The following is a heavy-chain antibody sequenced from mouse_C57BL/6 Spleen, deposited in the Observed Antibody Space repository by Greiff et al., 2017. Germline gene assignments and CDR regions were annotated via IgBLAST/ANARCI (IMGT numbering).Heavy chain of an antibody. CDR3: ARIDYGSSFDY. J-gene: IGHJ2*01. V-gene: IGHV5-17*01. D-gene: IGHD1-1*01. CDR1: GFTFSDYG. CDR2: ISSGSSTI. Sequence: EVKLVESGGGLVKPGGSLKLSCAASGFTFSDYGMHWFRQAPEKGLEWVAYISSGSSTIYYADTVKGRFTISRDNAKNTLFLQMTSLRSEDTAMYYCARIDYGSSFDYWGQGTTLTVSS.